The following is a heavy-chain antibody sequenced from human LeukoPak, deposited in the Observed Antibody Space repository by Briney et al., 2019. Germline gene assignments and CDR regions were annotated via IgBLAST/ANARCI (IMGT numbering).Heavy chain of an antibody. CDR2: IRYDGSNK. V-gene: IGHV3-30*02. D-gene: IGHD6-13*01. CDR1: GFTFSSYG. Sequence: PGGSLRLSCAASGFTFSSYGMLWVGQAPGKGLEWVAFIRYDGSNKYYADSVKGRFTISRDNYKNTLYLQMNSLRAEDTAVYYCAKLSRLAAPHWGQGTLVTVSS. CDR3: AKLSRLAAPH. J-gene: IGHJ4*02.